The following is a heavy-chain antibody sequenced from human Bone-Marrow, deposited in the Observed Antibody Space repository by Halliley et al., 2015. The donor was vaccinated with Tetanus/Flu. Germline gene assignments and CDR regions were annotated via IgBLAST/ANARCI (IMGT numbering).Heavy chain of an antibody. Sequence: KGLEWVANIKEDGSQTYYVDSVKGRFTISRDNAKNSLYLQMNSLRAEDTALYYCARWVLALDYWGQGTPVIVSS. CDR2: IKEDGSQT. J-gene: IGHJ4*02. D-gene: IGHD3-3*02. CDR3: ARWVLALDY. V-gene: IGHV3-7*03.